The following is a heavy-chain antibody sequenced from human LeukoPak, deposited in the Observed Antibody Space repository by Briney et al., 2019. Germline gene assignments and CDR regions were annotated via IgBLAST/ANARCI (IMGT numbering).Heavy chain of an antibody. V-gene: IGHV4-61*01. CDR2: IYYSGST. D-gene: IGHD2-2*01. Sequence: SETLSLTCTVSGGSVSSGTYYWSWIRQPPGKGLEWIGYIYYSGSTNYNPSLKSRVTISVDTSKNKFSLKLSSVTAADTAVYYCARPCSSTSCHLHNWYFDLWGRGTLVTVSS. CDR1: GGSVSSGTYY. J-gene: IGHJ2*01. CDR3: ARPCSSTSCHLHNWYFDL.